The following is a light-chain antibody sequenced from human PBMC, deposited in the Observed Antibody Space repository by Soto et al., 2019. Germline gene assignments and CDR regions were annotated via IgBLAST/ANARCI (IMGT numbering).Light chain of an antibody. Sequence: EIVLTQSPGTLSLSPGERATLSCRASQSINRHYLAWYQQKPGQAPRLLIYGASSRLTGIPDRFSGGGSGTDVPLTISRLEPEDFAVYSCPHYGSSPPWPFGQGTKVEIK. CDR2: GAS. CDR1: QSINRHY. CDR3: PHYGSSPPWP. J-gene: IGKJ1*01. V-gene: IGKV3-20*01.